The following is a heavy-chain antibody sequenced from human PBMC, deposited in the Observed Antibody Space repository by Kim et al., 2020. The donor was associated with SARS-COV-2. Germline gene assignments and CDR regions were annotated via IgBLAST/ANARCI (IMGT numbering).Heavy chain of an antibody. J-gene: IGHJ4*02. V-gene: IGHV3-33*01. D-gene: IGHD5-18*01. CDR3: ARGIGVYSYGFGY. Sequence: YAASVKGRFTISRDNSKNTLYLQMNSLRAEDTAVYYCARGIGVYSYGFGYWGQGTLVTVSS.